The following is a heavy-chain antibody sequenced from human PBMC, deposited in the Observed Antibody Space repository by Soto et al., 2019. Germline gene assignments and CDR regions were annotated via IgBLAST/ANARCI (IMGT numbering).Heavy chain of an antibody. Sequence: GGSLRLSCAASGFTFSGSAMHWVRQASGKGLEWVGRIRSKANSYATAYAASVKGRFTISRDDSKNTAYLQMNSLKTEDTAVYYCTRLSLTPSRWLQDDDNKDFSIWGQGTLVTVSS. J-gene: IGHJ4*02. CDR1: GFTFSGSA. V-gene: IGHV3-73*01. CDR2: IRSKANSYAT. D-gene: IGHD5-12*01. CDR3: TRLSLTPSRWLQDDDNKDFSI.